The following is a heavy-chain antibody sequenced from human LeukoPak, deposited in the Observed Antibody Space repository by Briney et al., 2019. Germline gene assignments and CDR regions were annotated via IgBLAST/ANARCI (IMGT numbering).Heavy chain of an antibody. CDR3: ASDYGKYSGSYLDY. CDR1: GFTFSSYG. CDR2: ISYDGSNK. J-gene: IGHJ4*02. V-gene: IGHV3-30*03. Sequence: GGSLRLSCAASGFTFSSYGMHWVRQAPGKGLEWVAVISYDGSNKYYADSVKGRFTISRDNSKNTLYLQMNSLRAEDTAVYYCASDYGKYSGSYLDYWGQGTLVTVSS. D-gene: IGHD1-26*01.